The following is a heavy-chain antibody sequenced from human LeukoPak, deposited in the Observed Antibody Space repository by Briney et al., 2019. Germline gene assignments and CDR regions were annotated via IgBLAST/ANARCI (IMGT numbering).Heavy chain of an antibody. J-gene: IGHJ3*02. CDR1: GGSISSGGYS. Sequence: PQTLSLTCAVSGGSISSGGYSWSWIRQPPGKGLEWIGYIYHSGSTYYNPSLKSRVTISVDRSKNQFSLKLSSVTAADTAVYYCARGWLLEDAFDIWGQGTMVTVSS. D-gene: IGHD3-22*01. V-gene: IGHV4-30-2*01. CDR2: IYHSGST. CDR3: ARGWLLEDAFDI.